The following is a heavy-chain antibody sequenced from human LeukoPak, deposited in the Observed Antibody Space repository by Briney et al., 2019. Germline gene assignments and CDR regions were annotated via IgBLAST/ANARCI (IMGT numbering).Heavy chain of an antibody. V-gene: IGHV4-34*01. Sequence: SETLSLTCAVYGGSFSGYYWSWIRQPPGKGLEWIGEINHSGSANYNPSLKSRVTISVDTSKNQFSLKLSSVTAADTAVYYCASTFAAVAGPFDYWGQGTLVTVSS. J-gene: IGHJ4*02. CDR1: GGSFSGYY. D-gene: IGHD6-19*01. CDR2: INHSGSA. CDR3: ASTFAAVAGPFDY.